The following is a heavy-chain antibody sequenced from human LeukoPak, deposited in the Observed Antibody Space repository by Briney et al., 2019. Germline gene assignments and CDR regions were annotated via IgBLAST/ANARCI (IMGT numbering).Heavy chain of an antibody. CDR1: GFTFSDYY. CDR3: ARDSTPLEYSSGYYPDAFDI. J-gene: IGHJ3*02. D-gene: IGHD3-22*01. V-gene: IGHV3-11*01. Sequence: GGSLRLSCAASGFTFSDYYVSWIRQAPGKGLEWVSYISSSGSTIYYADSVKGRFTISRDNAKNSLYLQMNSLRAEDTAVYYCARDSTPLEYSSGYYPDAFDIWGQGTMVTVSS. CDR2: ISSSGSTI.